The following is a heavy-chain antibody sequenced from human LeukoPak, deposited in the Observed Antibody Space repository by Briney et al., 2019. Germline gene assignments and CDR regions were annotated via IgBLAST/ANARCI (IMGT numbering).Heavy chain of an antibody. J-gene: IGHJ4*02. V-gene: IGHV1-18*01. CDR2: ISAYNGNT. CDR3: ARALRHIVATIHDY. CDR1: GYTFTSYG. Sequence: GASVKVSCKASGYTFTSYGISWVRQAPGQGLEWMGWISAYNGNTNYAQKLQGRVIMTTDTSTSTAYMELRSLRSDDTAVYYCARALRHIVATIHDYWGQGTLVTVSS. D-gene: IGHD5-12*01.